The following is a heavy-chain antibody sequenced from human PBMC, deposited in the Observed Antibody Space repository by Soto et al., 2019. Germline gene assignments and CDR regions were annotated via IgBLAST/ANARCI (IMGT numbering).Heavy chain of an antibody. J-gene: IGHJ4*02. D-gene: IGHD6-13*01. CDR2: ISSSSTTI. CDR3: AGRAAAGKGGVFDW. V-gene: IGHV3-48*02. Sequence: PGGSLRLSCAASGFTFSSYSMNWVRQAPGKGLEWVSYISSSSTTIYYADSVKGRFTISRDNAKNSVDLQMNSLRDEDTAVYYCAGRAAAGKGGVFDWWGQGT. CDR1: GFTFSSYS.